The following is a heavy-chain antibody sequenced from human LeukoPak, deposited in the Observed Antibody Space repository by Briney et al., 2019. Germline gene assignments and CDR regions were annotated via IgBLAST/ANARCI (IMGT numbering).Heavy chain of an antibody. CDR1: GGSISSHY. Sequence: SETLSLTCTVSGGSISSHYWSWIRQPPGKGLEWIGYIYYSGSTNYNPSLKSRVTISVDTSKNQFSLKLSSVTAADTAVYYCARGKEYQLPGYYYYHMDVWGKGTTVTVSS. J-gene: IGHJ6*03. V-gene: IGHV4-59*11. D-gene: IGHD2-2*01. CDR3: ARGKEYQLPGYYYYHMDV. CDR2: IYYSGST.